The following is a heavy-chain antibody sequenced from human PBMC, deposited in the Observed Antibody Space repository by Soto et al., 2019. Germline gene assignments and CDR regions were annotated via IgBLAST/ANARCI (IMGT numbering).Heavy chain of an antibody. CDR1: GFTFRDYA. J-gene: IGHJ5*02. D-gene: IGHD1-7*01. Sequence: EVQLLESGGGLVQPGGSLRLSCAASGFTFRDYAMSWVRQAPENGLQWVSSISGSGGTSYYADSVKGRFTISRDNSKNTLYMKMNSLRAEDTALYYCAKDPGNWNYGNWFDPWGQGTLVTVSS. CDR2: ISGSGGTS. CDR3: AKDPGNWNYGNWFDP. V-gene: IGHV3-23*01.